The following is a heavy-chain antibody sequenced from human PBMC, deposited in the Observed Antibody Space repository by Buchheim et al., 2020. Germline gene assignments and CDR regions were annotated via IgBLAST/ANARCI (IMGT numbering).Heavy chain of an antibody. CDR2: ISYDGSNK. CDR1: GFTFSSYA. Sequence: QVQLVESGGGVVQPGRSLRLSCAASGFTFSSYAMHWVRQAPGKGLEWVAVISYDGSNKYYADSVKGRFTISRANSKDTLYLQMNSLRAEDTAVYYCAREGDFWSGYYDYYYYGMDVWGQGTT. D-gene: IGHD3-3*01. V-gene: IGHV3-30-3*01. CDR3: AREGDFWSGYYDYYYYGMDV. J-gene: IGHJ6*02.